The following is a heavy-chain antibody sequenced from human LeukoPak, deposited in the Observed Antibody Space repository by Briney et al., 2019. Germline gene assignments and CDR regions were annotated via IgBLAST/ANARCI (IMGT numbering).Heavy chain of an antibody. CDR2: IYYNGST. CDR1: GGSISGSSYY. V-gene: IGHV4-39*01. Sequence: SETLSLTCTVSGGSISGSSYYWGWIRQPPGKGLEWIGSIYYNGSTYYNPSLKSRVTISVDTSKNQFSLKLNSVTATDTGVYYCARHYGPWGQGTLVTVSS. CDR3: ARHYGP. J-gene: IGHJ4*02. D-gene: IGHD3-10*01.